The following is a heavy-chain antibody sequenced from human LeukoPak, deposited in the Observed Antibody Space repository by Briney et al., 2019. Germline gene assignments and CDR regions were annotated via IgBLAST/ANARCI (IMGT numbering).Heavy chain of an antibody. D-gene: IGHD3-22*01. CDR2: INHSGST. CDR1: GGSFSGYY. V-gene: IGHV4-34*01. J-gene: IGHJ4*02. Sequence: PSETLSLTCAVYGGSFSGYYWSWIRQPPGKGLEWIGEINHSGSTNYNPSLKSRVTISVDTSKNQFSLKLSSVTAADTAVYYCARIGYYYDSSGYYPEGFDYWGQGTLVTVSS. CDR3: ARIGYYYDSSGYYPEGFDY.